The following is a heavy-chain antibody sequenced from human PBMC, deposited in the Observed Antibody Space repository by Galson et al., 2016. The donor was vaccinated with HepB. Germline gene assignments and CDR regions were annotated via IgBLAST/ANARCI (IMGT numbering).Heavy chain of an antibody. V-gene: IGHV3-7*03. CDR1: GLTLANYA. J-gene: IGHJ2*01. Sequence: SLRLSCASSGLTLANYAMSWFRQAPGKGLEWVANIKQDGSEKYYVDSVKGRFTISRDNAKNSLFLQMSGLRAEDAAVYYCARALSSSGWTYWYFDLWGRGTLVTVSS. CDR3: ARALSSSGWTYWYFDL. D-gene: IGHD6-19*01. CDR2: IKQDGSEK.